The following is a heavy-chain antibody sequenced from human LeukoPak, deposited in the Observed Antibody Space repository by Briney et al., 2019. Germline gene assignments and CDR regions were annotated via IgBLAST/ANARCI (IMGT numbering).Heavy chain of an antibody. V-gene: IGHV3-30*02. CDR3: AKPAAIFGEVIRPEFDY. J-gene: IGHJ4*02. CDR1: GFTFSSYG. Sequence: GSLRLSCAASGFTFSSYGMHWVRQAPGKGLEWVAFIRYDGSNKYYADSVKGRFTISRDSSKNTLYLQMNSLRAEDTAVYYCAKPAAIFGEVIRPEFDYWGQGTLVTVSS. D-gene: IGHD3-3*01. CDR2: IRYDGSNK.